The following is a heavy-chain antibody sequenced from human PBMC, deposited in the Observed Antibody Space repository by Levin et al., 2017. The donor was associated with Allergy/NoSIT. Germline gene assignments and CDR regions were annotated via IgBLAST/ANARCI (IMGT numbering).Heavy chain of an antibody. CDR3: ASRDSSGWYEMDLDAFDI. V-gene: IGHV3-21*01. CDR2: ISSSSSYI. J-gene: IGHJ3*02. CDR1: GFTFSSYS. D-gene: IGHD6-19*01. Sequence: PGGSLRLSCAASGFTFSSYSMNWVRQAPGKGLEWVSSISSSSSYIYYADSVKGRFTISRDNAKNSLYLQMNSLRAEDTAVYYCASRDSSGWYEMDLDAFDIWGQGTMVTVSS.